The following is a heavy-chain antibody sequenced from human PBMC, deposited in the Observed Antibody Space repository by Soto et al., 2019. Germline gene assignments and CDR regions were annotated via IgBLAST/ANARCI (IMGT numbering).Heavy chain of an antibody. CDR3: ARDRIVVVTVTDYYYGMDV. CDR1: GGTFSSYA. Sequence: QVQLVQSGAEVKKPGSSVKVSCKASGGTFSSYAISWVRQAPGQGLEWMGGIIPIFGTANYAQKFQGRVTITADESTSTAYMELSSLRSEDTAVYYCARDRIVVVTVTDYYYGMDVWGQGTTVTVSS. J-gene: IGHJ6*02. D-gene: IGHD2-21*02. V-gene: IGHV1-69*01. CDR2: IIPIFGTA.